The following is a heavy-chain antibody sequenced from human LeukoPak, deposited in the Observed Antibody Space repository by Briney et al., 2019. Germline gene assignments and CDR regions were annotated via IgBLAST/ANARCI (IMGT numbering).Heavy chain of an antibody. V-gene: IGHV3-48*02. Sequence: GGSLRLSCAASGFTFSSYSMNWVRQAPGKGLEWVSYISSSSSTIYYADSVKGRFTISRDNAKNSLYLQVNSLRDEDTAVYYCARGYYRADYWGQGTLVTVSS. CDR1: GFTFSSYS. D-gene: IGHD2/OR15-2a*01. J-gene: IGHJ4*02. CDR2: ISSSSSTI. CDR3: ARGYYRADY.